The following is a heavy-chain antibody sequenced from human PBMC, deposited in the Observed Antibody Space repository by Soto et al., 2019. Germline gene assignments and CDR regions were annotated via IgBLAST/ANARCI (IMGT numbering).Heavy chain of an antibody. D-gene: IGHD2-15*01. Sequence: QVQLVESGGGVVQPGRSLRLSCAASGFTFSSYGMHWVRQAPGKGLEWVAVIWYDGSNKYYADSVKGRFTISRDNSKNTLYLQMNSLRAEDTAVYYCARDGFRSIVVVVADEPTYGMDVWGQGTTVTVSS. CDR2: IWYDGSNK. CDR1: GFTFSSYG. V-gene: IGHV3-33*01. J-gene: IGHJ6*02. CDR3: ARDGFRSIVVVVADEPTYGMDV.